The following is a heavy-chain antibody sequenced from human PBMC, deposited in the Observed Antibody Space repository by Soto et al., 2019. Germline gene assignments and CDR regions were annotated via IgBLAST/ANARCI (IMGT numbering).Heavy chain of an antibody. CDR3: AHRRSTYYYDSTYDP. CDR1: GFSLSTSGVG. Sequence: QITLKESGPTLVKPTQTLTLTCTFSGFSLSTSGVGVGWIRQPPGKALEWLALIYWDDDKRYSPSLKSRLTIAKDTSKNQVVLTMTSIDPVDTATYYCAHRRSTYYYDSTYDPWGQGTLVTVSS. V-gene: IGHV2-5*02. J-gene: IGHJ5*02. D-gene: IGHD3-22*01. CDR2: IYWDDDK.